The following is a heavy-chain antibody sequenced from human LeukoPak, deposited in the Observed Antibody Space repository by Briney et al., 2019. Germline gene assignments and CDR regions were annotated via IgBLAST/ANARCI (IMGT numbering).Heavy chain of an antibody. V-gene: IGHV3-7*01. Sequence: GGSLRLSCAASGFTFSSYWMSWVRQAPGKGLEWVANIKQDGSEKYCVDSVKGRFTISRDNAKNSLYLQMNSLRAEDTAVYYCARDNPYCSSTSCYTYYYGMDVWGQGTTVTVSS. CDR1: GFTFSSYW. CDR3: ARDNPYCSSTSCYTYYYGMDV. J-gene: IGHJ6*02. CDR2: IKQDGSEK. D-gene: IGHD2-2*02.